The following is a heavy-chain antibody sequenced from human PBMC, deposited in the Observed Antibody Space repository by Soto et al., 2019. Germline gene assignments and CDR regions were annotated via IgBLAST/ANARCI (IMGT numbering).Heavy chain of an antibody. J-gene: IGHJ6*02. CDR2: INAGNGNT. CDR3: ARVAARRVEDCYYYGIDV. D-gene: IGHD6-6*01. Sequence: QVQLVQSGAEVKKPGASVKVSCKASGYTFTSYAMHWVRQAPGQRLEWMGWINAGNGNTKYSQKFQGRVSITRDTSASTAYMELRSVRSEDTSVYYCARVAARRVEDCYYYGIDVWGQGTTVTVSS. V-gene: IGHV1-3*01. CDR1: GYTFTSYA.